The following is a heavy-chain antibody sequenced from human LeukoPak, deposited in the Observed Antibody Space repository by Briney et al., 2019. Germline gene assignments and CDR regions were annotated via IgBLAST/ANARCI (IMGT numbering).Heavy chain of an antibody. CDR2: MRRDGSEI. CDR1: GFPFNVQT. Sequence: GGSLRLSCAASGFPFNVQTMSWVRQAPGKGLDWVASMRRDGSEIYYVDSVKGRFTISRDNPKNSLYLQMNSLRAEDTAVYYCARGGATRGRFENWGQGTLVTVSS. V-gene: IGHV3-7*01. D-gene: IGHD1-26*01. CDR3: ARGGATRGRFEN. J-gene: IGHJ4*02.